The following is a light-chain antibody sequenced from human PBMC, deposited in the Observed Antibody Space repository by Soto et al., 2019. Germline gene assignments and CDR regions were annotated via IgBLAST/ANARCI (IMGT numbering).Light chain of an antibody. CDR2: KAS. V-gene: IGKV1-5*03. CDR1: QSISSW. CDR3: QQYNSYPVT. Sequence: DIQITQSPSTLSASVGDRVTITCRASQSISSWLAWYQQKPGKAPKLLIYKASSLESGVPSRFSGSGSGTEFTLTISILQPDDVATYYCQQYNSYPVTFGQGTKLEIK. J-gene: IGKJ2*01.